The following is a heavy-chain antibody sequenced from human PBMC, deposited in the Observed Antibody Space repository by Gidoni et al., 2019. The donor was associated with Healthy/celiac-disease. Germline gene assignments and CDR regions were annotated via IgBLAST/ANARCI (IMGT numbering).Heavy chain of an antibody. CDR3: ARDTSDWYFDL. Sequence: QVQLQESGPGLVKPSETLSLTCTVSGYSISSGYYWGWIRQPPGKRLEWIGSIYHSGSTYYNPSLKSRVTISVDTSKNQFSLKLSSVTAADTAVYYCARDTSDWYFDLWGRGTLVTVSS. CDR1: GYSISSGYY. V-gene: IGHV4-38-2*02. J-gene: IGHJ2*01. CDR2: IYHSGST.